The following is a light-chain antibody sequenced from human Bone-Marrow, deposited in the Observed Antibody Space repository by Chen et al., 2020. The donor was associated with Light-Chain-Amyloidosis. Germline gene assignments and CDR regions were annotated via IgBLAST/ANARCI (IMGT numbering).Light chain of an antibody. CDR3: YSSDSSGTHRV. J-gene: IGLJ3*02. Sequence: SYELTQPPSVSVSPGQTARITCSGDALPRKNAYWYQQKSGQAPLLVIYEDSKRPSGIPERLSGSSAGTVANLTISAAQVEDEADYYCYSSDSSGTHRVFGGGTRLTVL. V-gene: IGLV3-10*01. CDR2: EDS. CDR1: ALPRKN.